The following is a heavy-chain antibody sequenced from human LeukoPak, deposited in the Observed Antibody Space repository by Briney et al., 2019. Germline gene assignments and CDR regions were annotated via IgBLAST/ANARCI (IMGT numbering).Heavy chain of an antibody. V-gene: IGHV4-59*01. CDR1: GGSISSYY. Sequence: SETLSLTCTVSGGSISSYYWSWIRQPPGKGLEWVGYIYYSGGTNYNPSLKSRVTISVDTSKNQFSLKLSSVTAADTAVYYCVREAPYDSSGYYFDYWGQGTLVTVSS. J-gene: IGHJ4*02. CDR2: IYYSGGT. D-gene: IGHD3-22*01. CDR3: VREAPYDSSGYYFDY.